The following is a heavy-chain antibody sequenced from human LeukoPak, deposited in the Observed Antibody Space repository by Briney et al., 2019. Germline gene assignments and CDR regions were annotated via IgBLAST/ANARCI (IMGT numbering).Heavy chain of an antibody. D-gene: IGHD2-15*01. V-gene: IGHV3-21*01. Sequence: GGSLRLSCAASGFTFSSYSMNWVRQAPGKGLEWVSSISSSSSYIYYADSVKGLFTISRDNAKNSLYLQMNSLRAEDTAVYYCARESDNGGSCLGGYWGQGSLVTVSS. CDR3: ARESDNGGSCLGGY. CDR1: GFTFSSYS. CDR2: ISSSSSYI. J-gene: IGHJ4*02.